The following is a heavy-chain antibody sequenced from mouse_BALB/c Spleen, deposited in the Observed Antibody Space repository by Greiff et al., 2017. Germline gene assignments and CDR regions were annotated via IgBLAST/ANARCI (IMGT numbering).Heavy chain of an antibody. CDR3: ARRTMITTMDY. CDR1: GYTFTSYT. D-gene: IGHD2-4*01. V-gene: IGHV1-4*01. Sequence: QVQLKESGAELARPGASVKMSCKASGYTFTSYTMHWVKQRPGQGLEWIGYINPSSGYTNYNQKFKDKATLTADKSSSTAYMQLSSLTSEDSAVYYCARRTMITTMDYWGQGTSVTVSS. J-gene: IGHJ4*01. CDR2: INPSSGYT.